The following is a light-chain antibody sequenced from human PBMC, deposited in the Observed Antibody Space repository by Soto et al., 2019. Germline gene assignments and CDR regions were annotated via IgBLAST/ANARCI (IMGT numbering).Light chain of an antibody. J-gene: IGLJ2*01. V-gene: IGLV4-69*01. Sequence: QPVLTQSPSASVSLGASVKLTCTLSSGHSSYAIAWHQQQPEKGPRYLMKLSSDGSHSKGDGIPDRFSGSSSGAERYLTISSLQSEDEADYYCQTWDTGARVVFGGGTQLTVL. CDR1: SGHSSYA. CDR3: QTWDTGARVV. CDR2: LSSDGSH.